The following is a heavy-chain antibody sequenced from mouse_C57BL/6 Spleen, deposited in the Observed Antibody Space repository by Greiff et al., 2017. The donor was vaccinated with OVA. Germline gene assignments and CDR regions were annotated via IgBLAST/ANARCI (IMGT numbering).Heavy chain of an antibody. CDR2: ISSGSSTI. CDR1: GFTFSDYG. V-gene: IGHV5-17*01. Sequence: EVQLVESGGGLVKPGGSLKLSCAASGFTFSDYGMHWVRQAPEKGLEWVAYISSGSSTIYYADTVKGRFTISRDNAKNTLFLQMTSLRSEDTAMYYCAPYDYDGGFAYWGQGTLVTVSA. J-gene: IGHJ3*01. CDR3: APYDYDGGFAY. D-gene: IGHD2-4*01.